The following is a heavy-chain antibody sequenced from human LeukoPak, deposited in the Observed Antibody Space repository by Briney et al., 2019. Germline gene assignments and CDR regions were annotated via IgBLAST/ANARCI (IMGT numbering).Heavy chain of an antibody. D-gene: IGHD6-6*01. V-gene: IGHV4-59*08. CDR2: IYTSGST. CDR3: ARHISSGFDP. Sequence: SETLSHTCTVSGGSISNYYWSWIRQPPGKGLEWIGYIYTSGSTNYNPSLKSRVTISVDTSKNQFSLKLSSVTAADTAVYYCARHISSGFDPWGQGTLVTVSS. J-gene: IGHJ5*02. CDR1: GGSISNYY.